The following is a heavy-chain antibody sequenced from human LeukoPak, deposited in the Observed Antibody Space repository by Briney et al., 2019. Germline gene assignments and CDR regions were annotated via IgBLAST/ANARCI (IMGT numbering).Heavy chain of an antibody. V-gene: IGHV1-2*02. D-gene: IGHD6-13*01. CDR2: INPNSGGT. CDR3: ASLAQYSSSWPFDY. J-gene: IGHJ4*02. CDR1: GDTLSSHV. Sequence: ASVKVSCKASGDTLSSHVISWVRQAPGQGLEWMGWINPNSGGTNYAQKFQGRVTMTRDTSISTAYMELSRLRSDDTAVYYCASLAQYSSSWPFDYWGQGTLVTVSS.